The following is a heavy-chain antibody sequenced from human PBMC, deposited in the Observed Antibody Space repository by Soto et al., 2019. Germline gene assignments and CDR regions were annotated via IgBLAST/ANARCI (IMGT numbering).Heavy chain of an antibody. CDR1: GGSVSSGLYY. J-gene: IGHJ4*02. D-gene: IGHD2-15*01. Sequence: SETLSLTCSVSGGSVSSGLYYWAWIRQPPGKRLEWIAYVHNSGRTNYNPSLKTRATISLDTSKSQFYLGLSSVTAADTAVYYCARAEAWDLLPVGWDFWGQGTQVTVSS. CDR3: ARAEAWDLLPVGWDF. CDR2: VHNSGRT. V-gene: IGHV4-61*01.